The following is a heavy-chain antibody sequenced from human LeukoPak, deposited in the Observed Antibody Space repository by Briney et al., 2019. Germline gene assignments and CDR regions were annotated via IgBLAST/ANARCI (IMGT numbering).Heavy chain of an antibody. CDR2: INPNSGDT. V-gene: IGHV1-2*02. D-gene: IGHD3-22*01. CDR3: ARAYYYDSSGYYYDY. J-gene: IGHJ4*02. CDR1: GYTFSSAE. Sequence: GASVKVSCKASGYTFSSAEINWVRQAPGQGLEWMGWINPNSGDTNYAQKFQGRVTMTRDTSISTAYMELSRLRSDDTAVYYCARAYYYDSSGYYYDYWGQGTLVTVSS.